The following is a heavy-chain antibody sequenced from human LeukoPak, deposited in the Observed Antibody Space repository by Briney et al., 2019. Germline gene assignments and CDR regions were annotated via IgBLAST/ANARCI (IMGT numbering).Heavy chain of an antibody. J-gene: IGHJ4*02. Sequence: GGSLRPSCAASGFTFSSYAMHWVRQAPGKGLEWVAVISYDGSNKYYADSVKGRFTISRDNSKNTLYLQMNSLRAEDTAVYYCARDRHSSGFYFDYWGQGTLVTVSS. CDR3: ARDRHSSGFYFDY. D-gene: IGHD6-19*01. V-gene: IGHV3-30-3*01. CDR2: ISYDGSNK. CDR1: GFTFSSYA.